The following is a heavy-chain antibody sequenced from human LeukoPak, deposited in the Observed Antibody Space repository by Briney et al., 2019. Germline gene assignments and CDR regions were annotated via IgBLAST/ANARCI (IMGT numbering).Heavy chain of an antibody. Sequence: PSQTLSLTCAVSGGSISSGGYSWSWIRQPPGKGLEWIGYIYHSGSTYYNPSLKSRVTISVDRSKNQFSLKLSSVTAADTAVYYCARGRITMVRGVSWFDPWGQGTLFTVSS. CDR3: ARGRITMVRGVSWFDP. CDR2: IYHSGST. J-gene: IGHJ5*02. D-gene: IGHD3-10*01. V-gene: IGHV4-30-2*01. CDR1: GGSISSGGYS.